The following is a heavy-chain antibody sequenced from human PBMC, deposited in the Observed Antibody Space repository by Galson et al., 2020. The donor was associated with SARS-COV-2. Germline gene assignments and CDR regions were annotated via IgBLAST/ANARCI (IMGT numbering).Heavy chain of an antibody. CDR1: GGSFSDFS. D-gene: IGHD2-2*01. Sequence: SETLSLTCAVYGGSFSDFSWTWIRQAPGKGLEWIGEINFGGDTNYSPSPRIRVTLSVDTSKNQFSLKLRSLSAADTAVYFCTRGRQGVVPSPVLGLGPFYSYYYMDVWGKGTSVTVSS. J-gene: IGHJ6*03. CDR3: TRGRQGVVPSPVLGLGPFYSYYYMDV. CDR2: INFGGDT. V-gene: IGHV4-34*01.